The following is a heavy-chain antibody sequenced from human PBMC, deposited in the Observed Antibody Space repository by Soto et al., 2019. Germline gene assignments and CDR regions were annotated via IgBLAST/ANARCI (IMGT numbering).Heavy chain of an antibody. CDR3: AHRPIVGAAI. Sequence: QVQLQASGPGLVKPSGTLSLTCAVFGGSISNSNWWTWVRQPPGKGLDWIGEIFHSGSTNYNSSLMGRVPISVDKANDQFSLKLSSVTAADTAVYYCAHRPIVGAAIWGHGTLVTVSS. CDR2: IFHSGST. D-gene: IGHD1-26*01. J-gene: IGHJ4*01. CDR1: GGSISNSNW. V-gene: IGHV4-4*02.